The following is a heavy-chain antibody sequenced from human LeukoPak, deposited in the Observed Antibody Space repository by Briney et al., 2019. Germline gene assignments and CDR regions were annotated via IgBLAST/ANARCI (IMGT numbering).Heavy chain of an antibody. CDR2: IYDGGNT. CDR1: YSMSSSFS. J-gene: IGHJ4*02. D-gene: IGHD2-21*01. CDR3: ARDRDLRWFYY. Sequence: PSETLSLTCSASYSMSSSFSWGWIRQSPGKGLEWIASIYDGGNTYYNPSLKSRVTMSVDTSKNQFSLKLNSVIAADTAVYYCARDRDLRWFYYWGQGTLVTVSS. V-gene: IGHV4-38-2*02.